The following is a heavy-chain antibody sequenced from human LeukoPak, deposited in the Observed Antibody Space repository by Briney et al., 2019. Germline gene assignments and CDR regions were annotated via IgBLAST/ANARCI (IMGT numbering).Heavy chain of an antibody. D-gene: IGHD6-13*01. CDR1: GGSFSGYY. Sequence: SETLSLTCAVYGGSFSGYYWSWIRQPPGKGLEWIGYIYYSGSTNYNPSLKSRVTISVDTSKNQFSLKLSSVTAADTAVYYCARAIPSYSSSWRYYFDYWGQGTLVTVSS. CDR3: ARAIPSYSSSWRYYFDY. V-gene: IGHV4-59*01. CDR2: IYYSGST. J-gene: IGHJ4*02.